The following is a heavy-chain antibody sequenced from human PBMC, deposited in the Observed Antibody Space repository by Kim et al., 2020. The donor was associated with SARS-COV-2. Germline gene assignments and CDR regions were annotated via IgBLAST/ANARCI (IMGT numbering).Heavy chain of an antibody. CDR2: ISGSGGST. D-gene: IGHD3-10*01. CDR1: GFTFSNYA. V-gene: IGHV3-23*01. J-gene: IGHJ4*02. CDR3: AKDEVTLVRGVMAI. Sequence: GGSLRLSCAASGFTFSNYAMTWVRQVPGKRLEWVSAISGSGGSTYYADSVKGRFTISRDNSKNTLYLQMNSLRAEDTAVYYCAKDEVTLVRGVMAIWGQGTLVTVSS.